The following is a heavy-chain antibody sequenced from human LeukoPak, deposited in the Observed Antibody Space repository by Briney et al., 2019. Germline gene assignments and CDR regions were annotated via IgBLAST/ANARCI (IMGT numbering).Heavy chain of an antibody. Sequence: GESLKISCKGSGYSFINYWIGWVRQVPGKGLEWMGIIYPGDSQTRYSPSFQGQVTISADKSISTAYLQWSSLKASDTAMYYCARPLAGSHGPLSDYWGQGTLVTVSS. D-gene: IGHD3-10*01. V-gene: IGHV5-51*01. J-gene: IGHJ4*02. CDR3: ARPLAGSHGPLSDY. CDR2: IYPGDSQT. CDR1: GYSFINYW.